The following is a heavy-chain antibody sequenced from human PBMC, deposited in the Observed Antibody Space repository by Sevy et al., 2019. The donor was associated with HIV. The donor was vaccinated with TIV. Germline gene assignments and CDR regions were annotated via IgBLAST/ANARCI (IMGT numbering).Heavy chain of an antibody. CDR3: ARALYYDSSGYYFDY. D-gene: IGHD3-22*01. J-gene: IGHJ4*02. CDR2: INHSGST. CDR1: GGSFSGYY. V-gene: IGHV4-34*01. Sequence: SETLSLTCAVYGGSFSGYYWSWIRQPPGKGLEWIGEINHSGSTNYNPSLKSRVTISVDTSKNQFSLKLSSVTAADTAVYYGARALYYDSSGYYFDYWGQGTLVTVSS.